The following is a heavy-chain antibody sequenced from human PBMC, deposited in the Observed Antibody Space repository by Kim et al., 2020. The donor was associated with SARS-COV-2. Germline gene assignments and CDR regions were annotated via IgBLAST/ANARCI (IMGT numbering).Heavy chain of an antibody. Sequence: GGSLRLSCAASGFTFSSYSMNWVRQAPGKGLEWVSSISSSSSYIYYADSVKGRFTISRDNAKNSLYLQMNSLRAEDTAVYYCARSDLLGTDYYYYYGMDVWGRGTTVTVSS. V-gene: IGHV3-21*01. CDR1: GFTFSSYS. J-gene: IGHJ6*02. D-gene: IGHD7-27*01. CDR2: ISSSSSYI. CDR3: ARSDLLGTDYYYYYGMDV.